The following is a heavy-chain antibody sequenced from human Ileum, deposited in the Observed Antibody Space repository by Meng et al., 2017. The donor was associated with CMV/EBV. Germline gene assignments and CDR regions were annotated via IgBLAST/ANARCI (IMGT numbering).Heavy chain of an antibody. D-gene: IGHD3-10*01. CDR1: GDSLSSYY. Sequence: QGHLRESGPGLVKPSETLSLTRSFLGDSLSSYYWSWIRQPAGKGLEWIGRIYSNGNNNYNPSLESRVTMSVDTSKNHFSLKLNSVTAADTAVYYCARGTKYGSGNWFDPWGQGTLVTVSS. J-gene: IGHJ5*02. CDR2: IYSNGNN. V-gene: IGHV4-4*07. CDR3: ARGTKYGSGNWFDP.